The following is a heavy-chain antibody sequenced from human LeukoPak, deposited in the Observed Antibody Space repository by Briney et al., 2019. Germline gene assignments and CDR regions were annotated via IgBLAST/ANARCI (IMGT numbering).Heavy chain of an antibody. V-gene: IGHV4-34*01. D-gene: IGHD2-21*01. CDR1: GGSFSDYY. CDR3: ARGLVAVLGGDAFDI. J-gene: IGHJ3*02. Sequence: SETLSLTCAVYGGSFSDYYWIWIRQPPGKGLEWIGEINHSGSTDYNPSLKSRVTISVDTSKNQFSLKLSSVIAADTAVYYCARGLVAVLGGDAFDIWGQGTMVTVSS. CDR2: INHSGST.